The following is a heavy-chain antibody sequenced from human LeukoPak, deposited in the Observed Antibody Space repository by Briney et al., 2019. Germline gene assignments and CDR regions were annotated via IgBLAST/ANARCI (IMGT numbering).Heavy chain of an antibody. D-gene: IGHD6-19*01. J-gene: IGHJ4*02. CDR3: ARESRDSSGWLN. CDR2: INPNSGGT. V-gene: IGHV1-2*02. CDR1: VYTFTGYY. Sequence: ASVKVSCKASVYTFTGYYMHWVRQAPGQGLEWTGWINPNSGGTNYAQKFQGRVTMTRDTSISTAYMELSRLRSDDTAVYYCARESRDSSGWLNWGQGTLVTVSS.